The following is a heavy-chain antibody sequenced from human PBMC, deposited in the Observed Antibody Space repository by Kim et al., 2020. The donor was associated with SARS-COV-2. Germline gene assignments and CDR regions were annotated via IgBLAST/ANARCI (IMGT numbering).Heavy chain of an antibody. Sequence: SETLSLTCTVSGGSISSSSYYWGWIRQPPGKGLEWIGSIYYSGSTYYNPSLKSRVTISVDTSKNQFSLKLSSVTAADTAVYYCARHVRQLRFLEWPPSHAFDIWGQGTMVTVSS. CDR3: ARHVRQLRFLEWPPSHAFDI. D-gene: IGHD3-3*01. V-gene: IGHV4-39*01. CDR2: IYYSGST. CDR1: GGSISSSSYY. J-gene: IGHJ3*02.